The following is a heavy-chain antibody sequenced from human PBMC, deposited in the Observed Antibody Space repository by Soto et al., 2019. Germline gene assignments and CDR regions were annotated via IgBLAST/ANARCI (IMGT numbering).Heavy chain of an antibody. J-gene: IGHJ6*02. V-gene: IGHV3-21*01. CDR2: IGTSSSYI. CDR1: GFTFSSYT. Sequence: GGSLRLSCAASGFTFSSYTMKWVHQAPGRGLEWVSSIGTSSSYIYYADSVKGVFTISRDNAKNSLFLQMNSLRADDTAVYYCARDSVRDYLYYYYGMDVWGQGTTVTVS. D-gene: IGHD4-17*01. CDR3: ARDSVRDYLYYYYGMDV.